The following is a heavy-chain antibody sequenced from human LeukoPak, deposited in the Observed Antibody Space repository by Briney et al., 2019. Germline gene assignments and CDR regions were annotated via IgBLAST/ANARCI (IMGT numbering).Heavy chain of an antibody. D-gene: IGHD5-12*01. CDR3: SKAWLRFPYFDY. Sequence: GGSLRLSCAASGFTFSSYAMSWVREAPGKGLEWVSAISGSGGSTYYADPVKGRFTISRDNSKNTLYLQMNSLRAEDTAVYYCSKAWLRFPYFDYWGQGTLVTVSS. J-gene: IGHJ4*02. CDR1: GFTFSSYA. V-gene: IGHV3-23*01. CDR2: ISGSGGST.